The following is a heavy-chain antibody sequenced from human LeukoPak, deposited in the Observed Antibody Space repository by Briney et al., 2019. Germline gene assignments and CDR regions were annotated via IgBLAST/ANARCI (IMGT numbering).Heavy chain of an antibody. CDR3: ARDDAVAGHDY. Sequence: GGSLRLSCAASGFTVSSNYMSWVRQAPGKGLEWVSVIYSGGSTYYADSVKGRFTISRDNSKNTLYLQMNILRAEDTAVYYCARDDAVAGHDYWGQGTLVTVSS. J-gene: IGHJ4*02. CDR1: GFTVSSNY. CDR2: IYSGGST. V-gene: IGHV3-66*01. D-gene: IGHD4-23*01.